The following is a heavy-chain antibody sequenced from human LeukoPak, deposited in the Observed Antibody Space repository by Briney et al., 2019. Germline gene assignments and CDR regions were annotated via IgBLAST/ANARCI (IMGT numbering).Heavy chain of an antibody. CDR1: GFTFSSYA. CDR3: ARVKGMRGYSGYDPLYYYYGMDV. Sequence: GGSLRLSCAASGFTFSSYAMHWVRQAPGKGLEWVAVISYDGSNKYYADSAKGRFTISRDNSKNTLYLQMNSLRAEDTAVYYCARVKGMRGYSGYDPLYYYYGMDVWGQGTTVTVSS. D-gene: IGHD5-12*01. CDR2: ISYDGSNK. V-gene: IGHV3-30*04. J-gene: IGHJ6*02.